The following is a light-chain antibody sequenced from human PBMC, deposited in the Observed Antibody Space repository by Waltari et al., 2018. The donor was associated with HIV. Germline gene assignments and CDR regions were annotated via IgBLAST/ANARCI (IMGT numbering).Light chain of an antibody. CDR1: QSVSANF. CDR3: QQCATSPWT. J-gene: IGKJ1*01. CDR2: GAS. V-gene: IGKV3-20*01. Sequence: VLTQSPVTLSLSPGDRAILSCRASQSVSANFLGWYQQRPGQAPRLLVHGASRRATATPARFSCGGSGTDFTLIISRLQPEDFAVYYCQQCATSPWTFGQGTTV.